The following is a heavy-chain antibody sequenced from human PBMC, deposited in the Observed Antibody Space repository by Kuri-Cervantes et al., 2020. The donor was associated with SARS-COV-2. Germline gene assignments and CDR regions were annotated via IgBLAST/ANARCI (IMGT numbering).Heavy chain of an antibody. J-gene: IGHJ3*02. CDR1: GFTFDDYA. V-gene: IGHV3-43D*03. Sequence: LSLTCAASGFTFDDYAMHWVRQAPGKGLEWVSLISWDGGSTYYADSVKGRFTISRDNAKNSLYLQMNSLRAEDMALYYCAKGGYNWNYDAFDIWSQGTMVTVSS. CDR3: AKGGYNWNYDAFDI. D-gene: IGHD1-7*01. CDR2: ISWDGGST.